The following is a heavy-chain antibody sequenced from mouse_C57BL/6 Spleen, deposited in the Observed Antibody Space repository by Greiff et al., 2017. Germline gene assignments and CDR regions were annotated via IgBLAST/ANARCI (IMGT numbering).Heavy chain of an antibody. J-gene: IGHJ3*01. CDR3: ARWRDYDEGTWFAY. V-gene: IGHV14-2*01. D-gene: IGHD2-4*01. CDR2: IDPEDGGT. Sequence: SGAELVKPGASVKLSCTASGFNIKDYYMPWVKQRTEQGLEWIGGIDPEDGGTKYAPKFQGKATITADTSSNTDYLQLSSVASEDTAVYYCARWRDYDEGTWFAYWGTGTLVTVSA. CDR1: GFNIKDYY.